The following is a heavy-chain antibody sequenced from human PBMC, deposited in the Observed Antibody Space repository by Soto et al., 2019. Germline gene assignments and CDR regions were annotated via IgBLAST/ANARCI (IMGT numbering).Heavy chain of an antibody. CDR1: GFSFTNAW. Sequence: PGGSLRLSCAAFGFSFTNAWMTGVRQAPGKGLEWVGRIKSISSGATTGYSAPVKGRFSVSRDDSKNTVYLQMNSLKTDDTAVYYCMAAATMWGQGTLVTVSS. CDR2: IKSISSGATT. CDR3: MAAATM. J-gene: IGHJ4*02. D-gene: IGHD1-26*01. V-gene: IGHV3-15*01.